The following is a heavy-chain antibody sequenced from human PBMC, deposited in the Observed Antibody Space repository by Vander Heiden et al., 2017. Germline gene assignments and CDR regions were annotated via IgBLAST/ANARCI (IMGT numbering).Heavy chain of an antibody. CDR3: AKDRATGQQRGGRIDY. D-gene: IGHD6-13*01. CDR1: GFNFDDYA. J-gene: IGHJ4*02. CDR2: ISWHSANI. Sequence: EVQLVESGGGLVQPGRSLRLSCVASGFNFDDYARHWVRQAPGKGREWVAGISWHSANIDYADFVKGRFTISRDNAKNSLFLQMNSLKSDDTALYYCAKDRATGQQRGGRIDYWGQGTVVTVSS. V-gene: IGHV3-9*01.